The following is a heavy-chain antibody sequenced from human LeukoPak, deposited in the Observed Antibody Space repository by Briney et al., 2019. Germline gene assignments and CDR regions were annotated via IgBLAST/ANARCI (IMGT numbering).Heavy chain of an antibody. D-gene: IGHD3-9*01. CDR3: AKAHFDWLLDYYYGMDV. CDR1: GFTFSSYA. CDR2: ISGSGGST. Sequence: GRSLRLSCAASGFTFSSYAMSWVRQAPGKGLEWVSAISGSGGSTYYADSVKGRFTISRDNSKNTLYLQMNSLRAEDTAVYYCAKAHFDWLLDYYYGMDVWGQGTTVTVSS. J-gene: IGHJ6*02. V-gene: IGHV3-23*01.